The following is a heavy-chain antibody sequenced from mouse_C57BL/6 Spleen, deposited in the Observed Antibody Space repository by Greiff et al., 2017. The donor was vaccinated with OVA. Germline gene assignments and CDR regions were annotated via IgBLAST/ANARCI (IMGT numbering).Heavy chain of an antibody. D-gene: IGHD1-1*01. CDR3: ATITTVAGGYYAMDY. Sequence: VQLQQSGPELVKPGASVKMSCKASGYTFTDYNMHWVKQSHGKSLEWIGYINPNNGGTSYNQKFKGKATLTVNKSSSTAYMELRSLTSEDSAVYYCATITTVAGGYYAMDYWGQGTSVTVSS. J-gene: IGHJ4*01. CDR1: GYTFTDYN. CDR2: INPNNGGT. V-gene: IGHV1-22*01.